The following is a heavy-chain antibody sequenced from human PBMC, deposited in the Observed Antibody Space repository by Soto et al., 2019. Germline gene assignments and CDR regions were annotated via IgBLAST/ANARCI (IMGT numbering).Heavy chain of an antibody. CDR2: TYYRSKWYN. V-gene: IGHV6-1*01. D-gene: IGHD6-19*01. CDR3: ARDNEYSSGWYRNWFDP. J-gene: IGHJ5*02. Sequence: SQTLSPTCAISGDSVSSNSAAWNWIRQSPSRGLEWLGRTYYRSKWYNDYAVSVKSRITIHPDTSKNQFSLQLNSVTPEDTAVYYCARDNEYSSGWYRNWFDPWGQGTLVTVSS. CDR1: GDSVSSNSAA.